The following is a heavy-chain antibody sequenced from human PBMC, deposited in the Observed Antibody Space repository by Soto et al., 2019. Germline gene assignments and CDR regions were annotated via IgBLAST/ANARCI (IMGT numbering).Heavy chain of an antibody. J-gene: IGHJ3*02. CDR3: ARQPNQYYYDSSGYRATTFDI. CDR1: GYSFTSYW. CDR2: IYPGDSDT. Sequence: PGESLKISCXGSGYSFTSYWIGWVRQMPGKGLEWMGIIYPGDSDTRYSPSFQGQVTISADKSISTAYLQWSSLKASDTAMYYCARQPNQYYYDSSGYRATTFDIWGQGTMVTVSS. D-gene: IGHD3-22*01. V-gene: IGHV5-51*01.